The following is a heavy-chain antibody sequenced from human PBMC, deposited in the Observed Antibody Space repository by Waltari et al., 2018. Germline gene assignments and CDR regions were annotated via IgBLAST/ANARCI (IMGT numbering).Heavy chain of an antibody. CDR2: LWYDGSNK. Sequence: QVQLVESGGGVVKPGRSLRLSCAASGFTFSSYGMHWVRQAPGKGLEWVAVLWYDGSNKYYAASVKGRFTISRDNSKNSLYLQMNSLRAEDTAVYYCARDQGVTMVRGAIGGCGYWVQGTLVTVSS. D-gene: IGHD3-10*01. V-gene: IGHV3-33*01. CDR1: GFTFSSYG. J-gene: IGHJ4*02. CDR3: ARDQGVTMVRGAIGGCGY.